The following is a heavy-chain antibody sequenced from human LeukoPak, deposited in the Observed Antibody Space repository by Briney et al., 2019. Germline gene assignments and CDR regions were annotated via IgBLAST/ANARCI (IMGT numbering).Heavy chain of an antibody. V-gene: IGHV3-53*01. D-gene: IGHD6-6*01. CDR2: IYSGDSGGTT. J-gene: IGHJ4*02. CDR1: GFSVGSNY. CDR3: ARGGGSSSHY. Sequence: PGGSLRLSCAASGFSVGSNYMSWVRQAPGKGLEWVSIIYSGDSGGTTYYADSVKGRFTISRDNSKNTLYLQMNSLRAEDTAVYYCARGGGSSSHYWGQGALVTVSS.